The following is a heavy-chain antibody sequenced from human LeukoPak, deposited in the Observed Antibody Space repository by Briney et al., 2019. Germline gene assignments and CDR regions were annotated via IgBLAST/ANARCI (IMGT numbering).Heavy chain of an antibody. CDR2: IRSDGSST. CDR3: AKSDWCDP. Sequence: PGGSLRLSCAASGFTFGNYWMHWLRQAPGKGLVWVSRIRSDGSSTTYADSVKGRFTLSRDNAKNTLYLQMRSLSAEDTAVYYCAKSDWCDPWRQGTLVTVSS. V-gene: IGHV3-74*01. J-gene: IGHJ5*02. CDR1: GFTFGNYW.